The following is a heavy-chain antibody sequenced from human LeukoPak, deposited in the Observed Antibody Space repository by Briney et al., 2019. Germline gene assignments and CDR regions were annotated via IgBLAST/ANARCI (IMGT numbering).Heavy chain of an antibody. CDR2: INSDGSST. CDR3: AKDPLSARGTFDY. Sequence: GGSLRLSCAASGFTFSSYWMHWVRQAPGKGLVWVSRINSDGSSTSYADSVKGRFTISRDNAKNSLYLQMNSLRAEDTALYYCAKDPLSARGTFDYWGQGTLVTVSS. J-gene: IGHJ4*02. CDR1: GFTFSSYW. V-gene: IGHV3-74*01. D-gene: IGHD1-7*01.